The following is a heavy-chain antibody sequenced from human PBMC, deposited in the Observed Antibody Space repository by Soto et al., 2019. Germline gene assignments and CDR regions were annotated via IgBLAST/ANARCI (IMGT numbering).Heavy chain of an antibody. J-gene: IGHJ3*02. Sequence: GGSLRLSCAASGFTFSSYEMNWVRQAPGKGLEWVSYISSSGSTIYYADSVKGRFTISRDNAKNSLYLQMNSLRAEDTAVYYCARDEYYYDSSGYPDAFDIWGQGTMVTVSS. CDR1: GFTFSSYE. CDR2: ISSSGSTI. CDR3: ARDEYYYDSSGYPDAFDI. D-gene: IGHD3-22*01. V-gene: IGHV3-48*03.